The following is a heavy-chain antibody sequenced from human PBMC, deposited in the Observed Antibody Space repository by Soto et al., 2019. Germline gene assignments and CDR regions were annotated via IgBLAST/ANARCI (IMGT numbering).Heavy chain of an antibody. J-gene: IGHJ4*02. V-gene: IGHV3-9*01. CDR3: AKDFGSASYYDILTGVDY. D-gene: IGHD3-9*01. Sequence: GGSLRLSCAASGFTFDDYAMHWVRQAPGKGLEWVSGISWNSGSIGYADSVKGRFTISRDNAKNSLYLQMNSLRAEDTALYYCAKDFGSASYYDILTGVDYWGQGTLVTVSS. CDR1: GFTFDDYA. CDR2: ISWNSGSI.